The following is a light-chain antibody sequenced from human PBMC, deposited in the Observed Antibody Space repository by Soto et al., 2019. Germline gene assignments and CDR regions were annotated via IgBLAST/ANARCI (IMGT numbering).Light chain of an antibody. CDR3: QQRSNWPRIT. Sequence: EIVLTQSPATLSLSPGERATLSCRASQSVSSYLAWYQQKPGQAPRLLIYDASNRATGIPARFSGSGSGTDFTLTISSLEPEDFAVYYCQQRSNWPRITFRQGTRLEIQ. J-gene: IGKJ5*01. V-gene: IGKV3-11*01. CDR1: QSVSSY. CDR2: DAS.